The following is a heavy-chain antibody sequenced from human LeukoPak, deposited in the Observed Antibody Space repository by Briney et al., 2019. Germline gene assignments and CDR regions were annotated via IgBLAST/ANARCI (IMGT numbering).Heavy chain of an antibody. CDR1: GFTFSSYS. V-gene: IGHV3-21*01. CDR2: ISSSSSYI. D-gene: IGHD3-10*01. J-gene: IGHJ3*02. Sequence: GGSLRLSCAASGFTFSSYSMNWVRQAPGKGLEWVSSISSSSSYIYYADSVKGRFTISRDNAKNSLYLQMNSLRAEDTAVYYCARVMGMAVITMVPGVNPAPRRDAFDIWGQGTMVTVSS. CDR3: ARVMGMAVITMVPGVNPAPRRDAFDI.